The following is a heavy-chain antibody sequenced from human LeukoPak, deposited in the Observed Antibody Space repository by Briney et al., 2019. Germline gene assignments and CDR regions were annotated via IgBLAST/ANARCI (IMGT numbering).Heavy chain of an antibody. CDR1: GFTFSSYS. J-gene: IGHJ5*02. V-gene: IGHV3-48*01. CDR2: ISSSSSTI. CDR3: ARESLTWT. D-gene: IGHD1-1*01. Sequence: PGGSLRLSCAASGFTFSSYSMNWVRQAPGKGLEWVSYISSSSSTIYYADSVKGRFTISRDNAKNSLYLQMNSLRAEDTAVYYCARESLTWTWGQGPLAPVSS.